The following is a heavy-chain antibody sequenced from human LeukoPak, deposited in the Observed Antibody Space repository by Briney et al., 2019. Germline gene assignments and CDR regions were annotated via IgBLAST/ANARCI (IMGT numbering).Heavy chain of an antibody. Sequence: SETLSLTCTVSGGSISSGSYYWSWIRQPAGKGLEWIGRIYTSGSTNYNPSLKSRVTISVDTSKNQFSLKLSSVTAADTAVYYCARDPGIAVAGPKGAFDIWGRGTMVTVSS. D-gene: IGHD6-19*01. V-gene: IGHV4-61*02. CDR2: IYTSGST. CDR1: GGSISSGSYY. J-gene: IGHJ3*02. CDR3: ARDPGIAVAGPKGAFDI.